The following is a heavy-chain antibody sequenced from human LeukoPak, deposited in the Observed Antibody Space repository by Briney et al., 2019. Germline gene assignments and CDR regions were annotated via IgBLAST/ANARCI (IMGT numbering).Heavy chain of an antibody. J-gene: IGHJ5*02. CDR3: ARELAGANWFDP. Sequence: SQTLSLTCTVSGGSISSGGYSWSWIRQPPGKGLEWIGYIYHSGSTYYNPSLKSRVTISVDRSKNQFSLKLSSVTAADTAVYYCARELAGANWFDPWGQGTLVTVSS. CDR2: IYHSGST. D-gene: IGHD6-19*01. V-gene: IGHV4-30-2*01. CDR1: GGSISSGGYS.